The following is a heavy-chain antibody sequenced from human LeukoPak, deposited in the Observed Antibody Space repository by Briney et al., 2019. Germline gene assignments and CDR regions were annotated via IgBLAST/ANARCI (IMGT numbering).Heavy chain of an antibody. J-gene: IGHJ6*03. D-gene: IGHD3-22*01. V-gene: IGHV1-24*01. CDR2: FDPEDGET. CDR3: AREGYYDSSGEYYYMDV. CDR1: GYTLTELS. Sequence: ASVKVSCKVSGYTLTELSMHWVRQAPGKGLEWMGGFDPEDGETIYAQKFQGRVTMTRDTSTSTVYMELSSLRSEDTAVYYCAREGYYDSSGEYYYMDVWGKGTTVTISS.